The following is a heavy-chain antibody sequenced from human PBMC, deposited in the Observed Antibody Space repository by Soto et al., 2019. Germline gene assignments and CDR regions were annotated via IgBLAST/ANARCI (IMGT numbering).Heavy chain of an antibody. J-gene: IGHJ4*02. V-gene: IGHV4-34*01. D-gene: IGHD6-19*01. CDR2: INHSGST. Sequence: SETLSLTCAVYGGSFSGYYWSWIRQPPGKGLEWIGEINHSGSTNYNPSLKSRVTISVDTSKNQFSLKLSSVTAADTAVYYCARDRAVAGAIEYYFDYWGQGTLVTVSS. CDR1: GGSFSGYY. CDR3: ARDRAVAGAIEYYFDY.